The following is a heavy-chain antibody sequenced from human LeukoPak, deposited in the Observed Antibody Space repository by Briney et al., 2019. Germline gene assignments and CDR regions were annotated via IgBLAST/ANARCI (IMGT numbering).Heavy chain of an antibody. J-gene: IGHJ4*02. CDR1: GFTFSTYA. D-gene: IGHD2-2*01. CDR3: AKDWGMGDQLLRIDY. Sequence: QPGGSLRLSCTASGFTFSTYAMNWVRQAPGKGLEWVSGISGSGVSTYYADSVKGRFTTSRDNSNNTLYLQMGSLGAEDTAVYYCAKDWGMGDQLLRIDYWGQGTLVTVSS. CDR2: ISGSGVST. V-gene: IGHV3-23*01.